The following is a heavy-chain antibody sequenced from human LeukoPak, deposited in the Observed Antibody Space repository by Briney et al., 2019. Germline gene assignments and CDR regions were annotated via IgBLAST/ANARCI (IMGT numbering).Heavy chain of an antibody. D-gene: IGHD5-12*01. V-gene: IGHV4-59*01. CDR2: IYYSGST. CDR3: ARLSGCDWESSYDY. CDR1: GGSISSYY. Sequence: PSETLSLTCTVSGGSISSYYWSWIRQPPGKGLEWIGYIYYSGSTNYNPSLKSRVTISVDTSKKQFSLKLSSVTAADTAVYYCARLSGCDWESSYDYWGQGTLVTVSS. J-gene: IGHJ4*02.